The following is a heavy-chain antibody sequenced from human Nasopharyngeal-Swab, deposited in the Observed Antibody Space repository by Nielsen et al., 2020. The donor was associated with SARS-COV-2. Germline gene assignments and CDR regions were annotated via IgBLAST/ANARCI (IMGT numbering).Heavy chain of an antibody. CDR3: ARVGGDYYYYYYMDV. D-gene: IGHD1-26*01. Sequence: CQAPGTGLEWIGYIYHSGSTYYNPSLKSRVTISVDRSKNQFSLKLSSVTAADTAVYYCARVGGDYYYYYYMDVWGKGTTVTVSS. J-gene: IGHJ6*03. CDR2: IYHSGST. V-gene: IGHV4-30-2*01.